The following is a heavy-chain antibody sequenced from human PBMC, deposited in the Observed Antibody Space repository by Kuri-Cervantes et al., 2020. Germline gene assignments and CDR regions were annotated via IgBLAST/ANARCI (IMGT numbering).Heavy chain of an antibody. V-gene: IGHV3-11*01. CDR1: GFTFSDYY. CDR3: ASLRYDILTGYYGEGSAFDI. Sequence: GESLKIFCAASGFTFSDYYMSWIRQAPGKGLEWVSYISSSGSTIYYADSVKGRFTISRDNAKNSLYLQMNSLRAEDTAVYYCASLRYDILTGYYGEGSAFDIWGQGTMVTVSS. CDR2: ISSSGSTI. D-gene: IGHD3-9*01. J-gene: IGHJ3*02.